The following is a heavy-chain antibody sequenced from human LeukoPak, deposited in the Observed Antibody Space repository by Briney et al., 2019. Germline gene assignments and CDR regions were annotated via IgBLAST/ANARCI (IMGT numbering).Heavy chain of an antibody. Sequence: GESLRLSCAVSGFTFSSYWMHWVRQAPGKGLVWVSRMNSDGSSTNYADSVKGRFTISRDNAKNTLYLQMNSLRAEDTAVYYCARQTTTWFDPWGQGTLVTVSS. CDR2: MNSDGSST. V-gene: IGHV3-74*01. D-gene: IGHD4-17*01. CDR3: ARQTTTWFDP. CDR1: GFTFSSYW. J-gene: IGHJ5*02.